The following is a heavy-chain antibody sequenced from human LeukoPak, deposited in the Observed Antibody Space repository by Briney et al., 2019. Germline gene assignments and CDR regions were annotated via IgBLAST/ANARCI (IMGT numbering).Heavy chain of an antibody. CDR2: IIPIFGTA. D-gene: IGHD3-3*01. V-gene: IGHV1-69*06. CDR3: ARERVGVLRFLATGAFDI. CDR1: GGTFSSYA. J-gene: IGHJ3*02. Sequence: ASVKVSCKASGGTFSSYAISWVRQAPGQGLEWMGGIIPIFGTANYAQKFQGRVTITADKSTSTAYMELSSLRSEDTAVYYCARERVGVLRFLATGAFDIWGQGTMVTVSS.